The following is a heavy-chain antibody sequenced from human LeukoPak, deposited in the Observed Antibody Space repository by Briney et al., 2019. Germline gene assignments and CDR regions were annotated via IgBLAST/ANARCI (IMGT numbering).Heavy chain of an antibody. J-gene: IGHJ6*03. CDR3: FREYQLLGYYYYYMDV. CDR2: TRNKANSYTT. D-gene: IGHD2-2*01. Sequence: GGSLRLSCAASGFTFSDHYMDWVRQAPGKGLEWVGRTRNKANSYTTEYAASVKGRFTISRDDSKNSLYLQMNSLKAEDTAVYYCFREYQLLGYYYYYMDVWGKGTTVTVSS. V-gene: IGHV3-72*01. CDR1: GFTFSDHY.